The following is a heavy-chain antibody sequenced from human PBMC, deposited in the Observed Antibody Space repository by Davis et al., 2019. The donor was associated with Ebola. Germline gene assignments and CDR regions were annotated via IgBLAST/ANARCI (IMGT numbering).Heavy chain of an antibody. CDR3: ASGPGAAADYYYYGMDV. J-gene: IGHJ6*02. CDR2: IIPIFGTA. Sequence: AASVQVSCKASGGTFSSYAISWVRQAPGQGLEWMGGIIPIFGTANYAQKFQGRVTITADNSTSTAYLELSSLRSEDTAVYYRASGPGAAADYYYYGMDVWGQGTTVTVSS. CDR1: GGTFSSYA. V-gene: IGHV1-69*06. D-gene: IGHD6-13*01.